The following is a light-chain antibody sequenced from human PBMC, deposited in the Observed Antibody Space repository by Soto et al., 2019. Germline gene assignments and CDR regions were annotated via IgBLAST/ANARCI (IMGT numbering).Light chain of an antibody. CDR2: EVS. CDR3: SSYRSTITYV. CDR1: SSDVGGYNY. V-gene: IGLV2-14*01. Sequence: QSVLTQPASVSGSPGQSITISCTGTSSDVGGYNYVSWYQQHPGKAPKLMIYEVSNRPSGVSNRFSGSKSGNTASLTISGLQPEDEADYYCSSYRSTITYVFGTGTKLPS. J-gene: IGLJ1*01.